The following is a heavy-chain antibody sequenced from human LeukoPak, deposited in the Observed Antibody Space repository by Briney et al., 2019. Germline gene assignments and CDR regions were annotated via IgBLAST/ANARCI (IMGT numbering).Heavy chain of an antibody. CDR2: IYYSGST. Sequence: SQTLSLTCTVSGGSISSGGYYWSRIRQHPGKGLEWIGYIYYSGSTYYNPSLKSRVTISVDTSKNQFSLKLSSVTAADTAVYYCAREPYRYCSGGSCYPYNWFDPWGQGTLVTVSS. J-gene: IGHJ5*02. CDR3: AREPYRYCSGGSCYPYNWFDP. CDR1: GGSISSGGYY. D-gene: IGHD2-15*01. V-gene: IGHV4-31*03.